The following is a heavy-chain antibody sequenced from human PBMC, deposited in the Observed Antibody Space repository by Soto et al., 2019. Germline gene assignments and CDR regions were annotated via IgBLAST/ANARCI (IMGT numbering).Heavy chain of an antibody. J-gene: IGHJ3*02. CDR2: ISSSSSTI. D-gene: IGHD3-3*01. V-gene: IGHV3-48*01. Sequence: EVQLVESGGGLVQPGGSLRLSCAASGFTFSSYSMNWVRQAPGKGLEWVSYISSSSSTIYYADSVKGRFTISRDNAKNSLYLQMNSLRAEDTAVYYCAGMVLRFLEWLPTDAFDIWGQGTMVTVSS. CDR1: GFTFSSYS. CDR3: AGMVLRFLEWLPTDAFDI.